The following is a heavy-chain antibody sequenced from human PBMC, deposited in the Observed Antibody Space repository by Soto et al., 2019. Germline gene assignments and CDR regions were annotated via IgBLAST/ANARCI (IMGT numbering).Heavy chain of an antibody. V-gene: IGHV1-3*01. CDR1: GYTYTSYA. CDR2: INAGNGNT. Sequence: QVPLVQSGAEVKKPGASVKVSCKASGYTYTSYAMHWVRQAPGQRLEWMGWINAGNGNTKYSQKFQGRVTITRDTSASTAYMELSSLRSEDTAVYYCTRGGSSWSVIDYWGQGTLVTVSS. J-gene: IGHJ4*02. D-gene: IGHD6-13*01. CDR3: TRGGSSWSVIDY.